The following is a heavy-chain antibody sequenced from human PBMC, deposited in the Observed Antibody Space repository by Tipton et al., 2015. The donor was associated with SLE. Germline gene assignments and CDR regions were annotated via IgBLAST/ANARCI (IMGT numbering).Heavy chain of an antibody. J-gene: IGHJ3*02. CDR2: IWYDGSNK. CDR3: AREGGAWGACDS. V-gene: IGHV3-33*01. D-gene: IGHD1-26*01. CDR1: GFTFSSYG. Sequence: SLRLSCAASGFTFSSYGMHWVRQAPGKGLEWVAVIWYDGSNKYYADSVKGRFTISRDNSKNTLYLQMNSLRAEDTAVYYCAREGGAWGACDSWGQGTMVTVSS.